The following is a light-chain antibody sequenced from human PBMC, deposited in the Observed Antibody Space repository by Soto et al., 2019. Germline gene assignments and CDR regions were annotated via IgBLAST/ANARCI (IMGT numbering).Light chain of an antibody. V-gene: IGKV1-9*01. J-gene: IGKJ5*01. CDR3: QQLNSYPIT. Sequence: IQLTQSPSSLSASVGDRVTITCQASRVISSYLAWYQQKPGKAPKLLVYSASTLQSGVPSRFSGSGAGPDFTLTISSLQPEDSATYYCQQLNSYPITFGQGTRLEIK. CDR2: SAS. CDR1: RVISSY.